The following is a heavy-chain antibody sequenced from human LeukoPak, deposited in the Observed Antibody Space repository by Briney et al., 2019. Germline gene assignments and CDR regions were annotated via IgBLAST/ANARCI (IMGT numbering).Heavy chain of an antibody. CDR2: IFYSGNT. V-gene: IGHV4-30-4*01. Sequence: TSQTLSLTCTVSGGSISCGDYYWSWIRQPPGKGLQWIGYIFYSGNTYYNPSLKSRVPISVDTSKNRFSLKLSSVTAADTAVYYCARGGGYGDYVGWFDPWGQGTLVTVSS. CDR3: ARGGGYGDYVGWFDP. D-gene: IGHD4-17*01. J-gene: IGHJ5*02. CDR1: GGSISCGDYY.